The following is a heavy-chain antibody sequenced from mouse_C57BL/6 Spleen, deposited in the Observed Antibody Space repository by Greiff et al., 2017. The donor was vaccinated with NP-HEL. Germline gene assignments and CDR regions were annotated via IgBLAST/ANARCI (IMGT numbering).Heavy chain of an antibody. CDR1: GFTFSDYG. D-gene: IGHD2-10*01. J-gene: IGHJ4*01. Sequence: EVHLVESGGGLVKPGGSLKLSCAASGFTFSDYGMHWVRQAPEKGLEWVAYISSGSSTIYYADTVKGRFTISRDNAKNTLFLQMTSLRSEDTAMYYCARSAYSLYAMDYWGQGTSVTVSS. CDR2: ISSGSSTI. CDR3: ARSAYSLYAMDY. V-gene: IGHV5-17*01.